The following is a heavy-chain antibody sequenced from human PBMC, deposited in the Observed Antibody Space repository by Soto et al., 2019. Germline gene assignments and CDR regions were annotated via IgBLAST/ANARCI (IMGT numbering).Heavy chain of an antibody. CDR2: FESGGSI. J-gene: IGHJ4*02. D-gene: IGHD2-21*02. CDR3: ARAGVTPYFFDY. V-gene: IGHV3-53*02. Sequence: EVQLVETGGGLIQPGGSLRLSCAASGFSVRTNYMSWVRQAPGKGLEWVSVFESGGSIYYADSVKGRFIISRDYAKNTVYLQMDSLRADDTAVYFCARAGVTPYFFDYWGQGTLVTVSS. CDR1: GFSVRTNY.